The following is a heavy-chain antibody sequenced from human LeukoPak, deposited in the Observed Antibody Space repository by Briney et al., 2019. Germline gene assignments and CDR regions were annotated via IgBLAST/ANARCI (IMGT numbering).Heavy chain of an antibody. V-gene: IGHV3-30*03. Sequence: GGSLRLSCAASGFSFSSYGMHWVRQAPGKGLEWGAGISFDGSNKYYADSLKGRFTISRDNSKNTLYMQMNSLRVEDTAVYYCCGGLFYCDYLGQGTLVTVSS. CDR3: CGGLFYCDY. CDR2: ISFDGSNK. D-gene: IGHD3-10*01. J-gene: IGHJ4*02. CDR1: GFSFSSYG.